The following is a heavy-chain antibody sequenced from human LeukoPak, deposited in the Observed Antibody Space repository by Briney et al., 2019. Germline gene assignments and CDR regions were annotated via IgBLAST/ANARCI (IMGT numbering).Heavy chain of an antibody. D-gene: IGHD5-18*01. V-gene: IGHV3-30*18. CDR2: ILYDGSNK. CDR3: AKGVGGYTIGYYFDY. J-gene: IGHJ4*02. Sequence: GGSLRLSCAASGFTFSNYGMHWVRQAPGKGLEWVAVILYDGSNKNYADSVKGRFTISRDYSKNTVYLQMNSLRAEDTAVYFCAKGVGGYTIGYYFDYWGQGTPVTVSS. CDR1: GFTFSNYG.